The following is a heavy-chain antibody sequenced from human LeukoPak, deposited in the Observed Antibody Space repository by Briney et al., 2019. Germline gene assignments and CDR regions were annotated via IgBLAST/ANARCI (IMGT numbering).Heavy chain of an antibody. Sequence: GGSLRLSCAASGFTFSSYWMSWMRQAPGKGLEWVANTKYDGNEEYYVDSVKGRFTISRDNAKNSLYLQLNSLRVEDTAVYYCKSGGAAPGSFDYWGQGTLVTVSP. CDR1: GFTFSSYW. V-gene: IGHV3-7*01. J-gene: IGHJ4*02. D-gene: IGHD1-1*01. CDR2: TKYDGNEE. CDR3: KSGGAAPGSFDY.